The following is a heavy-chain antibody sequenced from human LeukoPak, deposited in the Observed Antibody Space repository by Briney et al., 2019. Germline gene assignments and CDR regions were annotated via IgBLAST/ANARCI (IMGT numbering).Heavy chain of an antibody. Sequence: SETLSLTCTVSDGSFSTYYWSWIRQPPGNTLEWIGYIYYSGSTNYNPSLKSRVSMSVDTSKNQFSLNLNSVTAADTAVYYCARTEYFFDHWGQGTLVTVSS. J-gene: IGHJ4*02. CDR1: DGSFSTYY. CDR3: ARTEYFFDH. V-gene: IGHV4-59*01. CDR2: IYYSGST. D-gene: IGHD3-10*01.